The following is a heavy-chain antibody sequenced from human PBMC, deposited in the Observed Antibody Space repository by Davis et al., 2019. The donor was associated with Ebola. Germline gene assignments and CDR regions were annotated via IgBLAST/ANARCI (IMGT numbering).Heavy chain of an antibody. D-gene: IGHD2-8*01. Sequence: ASVKVSCKASGYTFVNYGISWVRQAPGRGLEWVGWISADNGNTNYAPDFQDRVTMTTDTSTTTAYMELRSLRSDDTAIYYCVRVNGVGWKLPYIPLFDYWGRGTLVTVSS. CDR1: GYTFVNYG. CDR2: ISADNGNT. J-gene: IGHJ4*02. CDR3: VRVNGVGWKLPYIPLFDY. V-gene: IGHV1-18*01.